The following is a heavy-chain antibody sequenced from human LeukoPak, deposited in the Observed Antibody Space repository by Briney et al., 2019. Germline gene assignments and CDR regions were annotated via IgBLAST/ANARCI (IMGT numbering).Heavy chain of an antibody. CDR3: ARLTKGYCSGGSCYSGPRFDY. V-gene: IGHV4-61*02. CDR2: IYTTGST. CDR1: GASINSDNYY. J-gene: IGHJ4*02. D-gene: IGHD2-15*01. Sequence: SQTLSLTCTVSGASINSDNYYWSWIRQPAGKGLEWIGRIYTTGSTNYNPSLNSRVSISVDTSKNQFSLELTSVTATDTAVYYCARLTKGYCSGGSCYSGPRFDYWGQGTLVTVSS.